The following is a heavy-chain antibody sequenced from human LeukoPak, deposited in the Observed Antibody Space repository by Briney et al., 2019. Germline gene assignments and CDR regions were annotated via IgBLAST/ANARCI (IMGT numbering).Heavy chain of an antibody. V-gene: IGHV4-4*07. CDR3: AREGGDPRWLDP. D-gene: IGHD6-25*01. CDR2: INTSGST. J-gene: IGHJ5*02. Sequence: PSETLSLTCTVSVDSISSYYWTWIRQSAGKGLEWIGRINTSGSTNYNPSLRSRVTMSVNTSKNQFSLNLTSVTAADTAVYSCAREGGDPRWLDPWGQGTLVTVSS. CDR1: VDSISSYY.